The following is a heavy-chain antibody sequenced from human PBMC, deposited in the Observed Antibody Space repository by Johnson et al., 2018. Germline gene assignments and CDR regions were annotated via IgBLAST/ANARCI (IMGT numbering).Heavy chain of an antibody. V-gene: IGHV3-30*04. J-gene: IGHJ3*02. CDR3: AKDQGLWVGELLDAFDI. Sequence: QVQLVETGGGVVQXGRSLRLXCAASGFTFTNYAFHWVRQAPGKGLEWVAVISSDGSNKKYADSVKGRFTISRDNSKNTLYLQMNSLRAEDTAVYYWAKDQGLWVGELLDAFDIWGQGTMVTVSS. D-gene: IGHD3-10*01. CDR2: ISSDGSNK. CDR1: GFTFTNYA.